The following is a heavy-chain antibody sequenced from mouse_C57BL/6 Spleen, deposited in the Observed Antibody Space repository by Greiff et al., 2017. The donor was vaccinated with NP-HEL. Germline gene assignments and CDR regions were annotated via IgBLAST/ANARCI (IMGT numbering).Heavy chain of an antibody. CDR1: GYTFTSYG. CDR2: IYSGNGYT. Sequence: EVQLQQSGAELVRPGSSVKMSCKTSGYTFTSYGINWVKQRPGQGLEWSGYIYSGNGYTEYNEKLKGKATLTADTTPSTAYMQLSSLTSEDSAIYFCARPHYYGSSYGDYFDYWGQGTTLTVSS. V-gene: IGHV1-58*01. D-gene: IGHD1-1*01. J-gene: IGHJ2*01. CDR3: ARPHYYGSSYGDYFDY.